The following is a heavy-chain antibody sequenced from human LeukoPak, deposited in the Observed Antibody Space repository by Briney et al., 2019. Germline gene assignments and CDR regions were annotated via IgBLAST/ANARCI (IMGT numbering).Heavy chain of an antibody. CDR2: SSHDGANT. D-gene: IGHD1/OR15-1a*01. Sequence: GGSLRLSCAASGFTFSTYTMNWVRQAPGKGLEWVTWSSHDGANTYSADFVKGRLTVSRDNAKNTLYLQMNSLTIDDTAVYYCARGGVEQGNRIYLDSWGQGTLVTVSS. V-gene: IGHV3-30-3*01. CDR1: GFTFSTYT. J-gene: IGHJ4*02. CDR3: ARGGVEQGNRIYLDS.